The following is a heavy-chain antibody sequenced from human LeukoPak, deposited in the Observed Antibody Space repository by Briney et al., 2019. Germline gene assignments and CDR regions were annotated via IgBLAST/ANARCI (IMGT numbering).Heavy chain of an antibody. CDR1: GFTFSSYA. V-gene: IGHV3-23*01. CDR2: IIGSGGST. D-gene: IGHD3-10*01. Sequence: GGSLRLSCAASGFTFSSYAMSWVRQAPGQGLEWVSSIIGSGGSTDYADSVKGRFTISRDNSKNTLYLQMNSLRAEDTAIYYCAKRVYDSGRYYFAYWAQATLLTVSS. J-gene: IGHJ4*02. CDR3: AKRVYDSGRYYFAY.